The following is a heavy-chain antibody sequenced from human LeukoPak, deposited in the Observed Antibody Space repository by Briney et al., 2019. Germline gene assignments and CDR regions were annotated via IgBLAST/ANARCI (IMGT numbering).Heavy chain of an antibody. J-gene: IGHJ4*02. Sequence: SGGSLRLSCAASGFTFSSYGMHWVRQAPGKGLEWVAVISYDGSNKYYADSVKGRFTISRDNSKNTLYLQMNSLRAEDTAVYYCAEDYYGSGSYPYYFDYWGQGTLVTVSS. V-gene: IGHV3-30*18. CDR3: AEDYYGSGSYPYYFDY. CDR1: GFTFSSYG. CDR2: ISYDGSNK. D-gene: IGHD3-10*01.